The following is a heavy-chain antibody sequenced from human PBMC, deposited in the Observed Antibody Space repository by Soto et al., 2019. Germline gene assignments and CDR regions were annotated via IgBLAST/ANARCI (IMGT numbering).Heavy chain of an antibody. J-gene: IGHJ4*02. D-gene: IGHD6-19*01. Sequence: QVQLQESGPGLVKPSGTLSLTCAVSGDSVSSPYYWCWVRQPPGKGLEWIGEVFHTGTTSYNPPLRSRVTISMDKSNNQFSLDLSYVTAADTAVYYCARSAGWYAVHSWGPGTLVIVSS. CDR3: ARSAGWYAVHS. CDR2: VFHTGTT. CDR1: GDSVSSPYY. V-gene: IGHV4-4*02.